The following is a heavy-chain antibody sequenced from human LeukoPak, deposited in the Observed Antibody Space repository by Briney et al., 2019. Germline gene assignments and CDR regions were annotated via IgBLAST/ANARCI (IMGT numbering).Heavy chain of an antibody. D-gene: IGHD1-20*01. CDR1: GYTFTSYA. J-gene: IGHJ6*02. Sequence: EASVKVSCKASGYTFTSYAMHWVRQAPGQRLEWMGWINAGNGNTKYSQKFQGRVTITRDTSASTAYMELSSLRSEDTAVYYCASGGSRRGITGTTWNYYYYYGMDVWGQGTTVTVSS. CDR3: ASGGSRRGITGTTWNYYYYYGMDV. V-gene: IGHV1-3*01. CDR2: INAGNGNT.